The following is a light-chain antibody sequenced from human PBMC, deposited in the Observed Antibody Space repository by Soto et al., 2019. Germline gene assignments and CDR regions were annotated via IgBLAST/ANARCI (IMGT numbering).Light chain of an antibody. CDR1: QSLSNNF. Sequence: EIVLTQSPATLSLSPGEGVALSCGALQSLSNNFLAWSQQKSGLAPRLLLFDASTRATCIPDRFSGSGSGTDFTLTISLLEPEDFAGYYCHHFSDSPTFGGGTHV. CDR3: HHFSDSPT. J-gene: IGKJ4*01. CDR2: DAS. V-gene: IGKV3D-20*01.